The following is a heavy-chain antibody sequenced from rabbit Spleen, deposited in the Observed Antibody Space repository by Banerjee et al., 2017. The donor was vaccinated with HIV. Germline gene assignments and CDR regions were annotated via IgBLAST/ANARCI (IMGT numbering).Heavy chain of an antibody. D-gene: IGHD6-1*01. CDR2: IYAGSSGST. J-gene: IGHJ4*01. V-gene: IGHV1S40*01. CDR1: GFSFNSGYD. Sequence: QSLEESGGGLVRPGASLTLTCKASGFSFNSGYDMCWVRQATGKGLEWVACIYAGSSGSTYYASWAKGRFTISKTSSTTVTLQMTSLTAADTAAYFCASAYSDVYFNLWGPRTLVTVS. CDR3: ASAYSDVYFNL.